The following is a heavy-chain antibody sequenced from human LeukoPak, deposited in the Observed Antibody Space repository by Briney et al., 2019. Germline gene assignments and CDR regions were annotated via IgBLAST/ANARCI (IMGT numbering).Heavy chain of an antibody. D-gene: IGHD6-19*01. CDR3: ARPKAGYSSTDAFDI. CDR1: GESFSDFY. V-gene: IGHV4-34*01. CDR2: INYSGNS. J-gene: IGHJ3*02. Sequence: PSETLSLTCAVHGESFSDFYWNWIRQSPGKGLEWIGEINYSGNSNYNPSLKSRATISVDTSKRQISLKVMSVTAADTAVYYCARPKAGYSSTDAFDIWAQGTMVTVSS.